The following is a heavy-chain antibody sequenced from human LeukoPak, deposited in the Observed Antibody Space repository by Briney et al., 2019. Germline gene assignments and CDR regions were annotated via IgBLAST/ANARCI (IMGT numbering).Heavy chain of an antibody. Sequence: PSETLSLTCTVSGGSLNTYYWSWIRQPAGKGLEWIGRIYSTGITTYNPSLKGRVTMSVDTSKNQFSLKLSSVTAADTAVYYCARPQSGLGWFDPWGQGILVTVSS. CDR3: ARPQSGLGWFDP. CDR1: GGSLNTYY. J-gene: IGHJ5*02. CDR2: IYSTGIT. V-gene: IGHV4-4*07.